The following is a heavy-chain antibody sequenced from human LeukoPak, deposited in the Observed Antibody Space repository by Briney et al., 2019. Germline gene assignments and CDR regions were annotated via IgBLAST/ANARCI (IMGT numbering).Heavy chain of an antibody. CDR2: IGSDGRRT. Sequence: GGSLRLSCAASGFTFSRHGMHWVRQAPGEGLEYVSAIGSDGRRTYYADSVKGRFTISRDNSKNTLYLQMGGLRGEDTAVYYCARWDNGMDVWGQGTTVTVSS. V-gene: IGHV3-64*02. CDR1: GFTFSRHG. D-gene: IGHD1-26*01. CDR3: ARWDNGMDV. J-gene: IGHJ6*02.